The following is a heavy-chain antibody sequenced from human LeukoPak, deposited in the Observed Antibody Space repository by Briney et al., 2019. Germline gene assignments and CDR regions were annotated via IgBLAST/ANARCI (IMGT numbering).Heavy chain of an antibody. CDR1: GYSISSGYY. CDR3: ARQDSSGAGYFDH. Sequence: SETLSLTCAVSGYSISSGYYWGWIRQPPGKGPEWIGSMYHSENTYYNPSLKSRVTISVDTSKNQLSLRLTSVTAADTAVYFCARQDSSGAGYFDHWGQGTLVTVSS. V-gene: IGHV4-38-2*01. D-gene: IGHD6-19*01. CDR2: MYHSENT. J-gene: IGHJ4*02.